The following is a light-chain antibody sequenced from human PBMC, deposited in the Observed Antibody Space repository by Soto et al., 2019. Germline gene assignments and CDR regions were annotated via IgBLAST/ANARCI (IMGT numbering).Light chain of an antibody. V-gene: IGKV3-20*01. CDR3: QQYGSSPVT. J-gene: IGKJ2*01. CDR2: GAS. Sequence: EIVLTQSPGTLSLSPGERAALSCRASQSVTSNYLAWYQQKPGRAPRLLIYGASSRATGIPDRFSGSGSGTDFTLTISRLEREDFAVYYCQQYGSSPVTFGQGTKLEIK. CDR1: QSVTSNY.